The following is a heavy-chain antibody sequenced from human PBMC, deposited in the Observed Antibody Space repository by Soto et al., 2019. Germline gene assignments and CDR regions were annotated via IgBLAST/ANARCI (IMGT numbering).Heavy chain of an antibody. CDR3: ARGGVYGGDHYYTAMDV. D-gene: IGHD3-3*01. J-gene: IGHJ6*02. CDR2: INSYEHGP. CDR1: GFTFSKYA. Sequence: PGGSLRLSCAASGFTFSKYALTWVRQSPGKGLEWVSAINSYEHGPYYIDSVSGRFTISRDNSKNMVYLQMNDLRADDSAVYYCARGGVYGGDHYYTAMDVWGQGTTVTVSS. V-gene: IGHV3-23*01.